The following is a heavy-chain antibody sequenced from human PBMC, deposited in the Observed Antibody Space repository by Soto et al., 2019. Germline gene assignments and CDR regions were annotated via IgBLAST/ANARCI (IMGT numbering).Heavy chain of an antibody. CDR1: GGSISSSSYY. CDR2: IYYSGST. V-gene: IGHV4-39*01. Sequence: SLTCTVSGGSISSSSYYWGWIRQPPGKGLEWIGSIYYSGSTYYNPSLKSRVTISVDTSKNQFSLKLSSVTAADTAVYHCARQYYYDSRRFDPWGQGTLVTVSS. D-gene: IGHD3-22*01. J-gene: IGHJ5*02. CDR3: ARQYYYDSRRFDP.